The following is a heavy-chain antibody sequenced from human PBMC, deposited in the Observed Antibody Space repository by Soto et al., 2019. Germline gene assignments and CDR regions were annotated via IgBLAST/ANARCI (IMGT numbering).Heavy chain of an antibody. V-gene: IGHV1-18*01. J-gene: IGHJ4*02. CDR1: GYTFTTYG. CDR3: ARGRYGDY. CDR2: ISAHNDNT. D-gene: IGHD1-1*01. Sequence: QVHLVQSGAEVRKPGASVKVSCKGSGYTFTTYGITWVRQAPGQGLEWMGWISAHNDNTNYAQKVQGRVTVTRDTSTSTAYMERRNLRSDDTAVYYCARGRYGDYWGQGALVTVSS.